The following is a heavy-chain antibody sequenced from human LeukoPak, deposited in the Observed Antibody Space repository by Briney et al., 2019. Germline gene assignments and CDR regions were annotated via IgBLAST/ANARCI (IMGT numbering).Heavy chain of an antibody. CDR2: IYTSGST. Sequence: SETLSLTCTVSGGSISSYYWSWIRQPAGKGLEWIGRIYTSGSTNYNPSLKSRVTMSVDTSKNQFSLKLSSVIAADTAVYYCARVVLGYCSSTSCRYNWFDPWGQGTLVTVSS. J-gene: IGHJ5*02. D-gene: IGHD2-2*01. CDR1: GGSISSYY. V-gene: IGHV4-4*07. CDR3: ARVVLGYCSSTSCRYNWFDP.